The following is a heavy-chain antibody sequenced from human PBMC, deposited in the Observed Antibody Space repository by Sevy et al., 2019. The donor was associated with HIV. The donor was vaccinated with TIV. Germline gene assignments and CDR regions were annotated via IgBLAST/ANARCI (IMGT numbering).Heavy chain of an antibody. D-gene: IGHD3-16*01. J-gene: IGHJ6*02. V-gene: IGHV3-11*01. CDR2: ISSSGDAI. CDR1: GFTFSDYY. Sequence: GGSLRLSCAASGFTFSDYYMSWIRQAPGKGLQWISYISSSGDAIYYAASVKGRFTISRDNAKNALYLQMNSLRAEDTAVYYCAIDHVKDGELGDYYYYAMDVWGRGTTVTVSS. CDR3: AIDHVKDGELGDYYYYAMDV.